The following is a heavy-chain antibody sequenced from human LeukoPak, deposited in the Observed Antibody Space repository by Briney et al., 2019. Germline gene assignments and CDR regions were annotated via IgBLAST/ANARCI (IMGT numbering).Heavy chain of an antibody. J-gene: IGHJ6*03. CDR1: GYTVTSYY. D-gene: IGHD5-12*01. CDR2: INTSGGSK. Sequence: DSLKVSCKASGYTVTSYYMPWVRQAPGQGLEWMGIINTSGGSKSYAQRFQGRVTMTEDISTHTAYMELSSLRSEDTAVYCCATHSPEWRYSCYYNFYYMDVWGKGTTVNISS. V-gene: IGHV1-46*01. CDR3: ATHSPEWRYSCYYNFYYMDV.